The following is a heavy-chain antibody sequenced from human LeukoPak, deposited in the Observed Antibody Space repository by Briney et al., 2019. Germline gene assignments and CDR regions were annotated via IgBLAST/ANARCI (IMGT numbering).Heavy chain of an antibody. J-gene: IGHJ4*02. Sequence: SETLSLTCTVSGGSISSNYWSWIRQPPGKGLEWIGYIYYSGSTNYNPSLKSLVTISVDTSKNQFSLKLSSVTAADTAVYYCASWGPYCSGGSCRLGTDYWGQGTLVTVSS. CDR3: ASWGPYCSGGSCRLGTDY. CDR2: IYYSGST. V-gene: IGHV4-59*01. D-gene: IGHD2-15*01. CDR1: GGSISSNY.